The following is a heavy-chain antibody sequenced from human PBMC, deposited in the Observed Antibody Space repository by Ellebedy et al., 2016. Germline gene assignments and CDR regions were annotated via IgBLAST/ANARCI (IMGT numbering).Heavy chain of an antibody. V-gene: IGHV4-34*01. J-gene: IGHJ3*02. Sequence: GSLRLSCAVYGGSFSGYYWSWIRQPPGKGLEWIGEINHSGSTNYNPSLKSRVTISVDTSKNQFSLKLSSVTAADTAVYYCARGRAVISEWSAFDIWGQGTMVTVSS. CDR1: GGSFSGYY. D-gene: IGHD4-23*01. CDR2: INHSGST. CDR3: ARGRAVISEWSAFDI.